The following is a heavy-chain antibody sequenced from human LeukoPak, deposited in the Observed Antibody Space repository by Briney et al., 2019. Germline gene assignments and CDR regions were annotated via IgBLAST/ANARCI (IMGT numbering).Heavy chain of an antibody. CDR3: AKDSSYSYGYTHY. CDR1: GFTFSSYE. V-gene: IGHV3-48*03. J-gene: IGHJ4*02. Sequence: GGSLRLSCAASGFTFSSYEMNWVRQAPGKGLEWVSYISSSGSTIYYADSVKGRFTISRDNSKNTLYLQMNSLRAEDTAVYYCAKDSSYSYGYTHYWGQGTLVTVSS. D-gene: IGHD5-18*01. CDR2: ISSSGSTI.